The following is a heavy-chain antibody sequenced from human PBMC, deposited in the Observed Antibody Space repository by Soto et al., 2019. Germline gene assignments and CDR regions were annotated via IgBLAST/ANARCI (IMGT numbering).Heavy chain of an antibody. Sequence: SVKVSCKASGGTFSSYAISWVRQAPGQGLEWMGGIIPIFGTANYAQKFQGRVTITADESTSTAYMELSSLRSEDTAVYYCAMGPRAAAGVSDPWGQGTLVTVSS. D-gene: IGHD6-13*01. V-gene: IGHV1-69*13. CDR2: IIPIFGTA. CDR3: AMGPRAAAGVSDP. J-gene: IGHJ5*02. CDR1: GGTFSSYA.